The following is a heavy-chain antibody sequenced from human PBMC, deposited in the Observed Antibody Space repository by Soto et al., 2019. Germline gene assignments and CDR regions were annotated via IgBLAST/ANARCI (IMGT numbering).Heavy chain of an antibody. CDR1: GFTFSSYS. CDR2: ISSSSSTI. CDR3: ARASDYRFIDY. V-gene: IGHV3-48*01. Sequence: GSLRLSCAASGFTFSSYSMNWVRQAPGKGLEWVSYISSSSSTIYYADSVKGRFTISRDNAKNSLYLQMNSLRAEDTAVYYCARASDYRFIDYWGQGTLVTVSS. D-gene: IGHD4-4*01. J-gene: IGHJ4*02.